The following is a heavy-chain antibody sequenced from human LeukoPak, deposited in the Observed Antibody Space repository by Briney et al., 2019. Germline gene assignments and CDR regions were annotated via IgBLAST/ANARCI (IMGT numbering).Heavy chain of an antibody. D-gene: IGHD4-17*01. CDR3: ARATVTRWFDP. CDR2: IWYDGTNK. V-gene: IGHV3-33*08. J-gene: IGHJ5*02. Sequence: GGSLRLSCAASDFSFSSFGMHWVRQAPGKGLEWVAVIWYDGTNKYYADSVKGRFTISRDNSKNTLYLQMNSLRAEDTAVYYCARATVTRWFDPWGQGTLVTVSS. CDR1: DFSFSSFG.